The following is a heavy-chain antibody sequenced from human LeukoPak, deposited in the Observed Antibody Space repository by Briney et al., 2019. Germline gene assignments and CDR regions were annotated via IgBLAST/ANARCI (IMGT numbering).Heavy chain of an antibody. D-gene: IGHD2-15*01. CDR2: IYYSGST. CDR1: GGPISSYY. J-gene: IGHJ1*01. Sequence: PSETLSLTCTVSGGPISSYYWSWIRQPPGKGLEWIGYIYYSGSTNYNPSLKSRVTISVDTSKNQFSLKLSSVTAADTAVYYCARDGDRYCSGGSCYAGYFQHWGQGTLVTVSS. V-gene: IGHV4-59*01. CDR3: ARDGDRYCSGGSCYAGYFQH.